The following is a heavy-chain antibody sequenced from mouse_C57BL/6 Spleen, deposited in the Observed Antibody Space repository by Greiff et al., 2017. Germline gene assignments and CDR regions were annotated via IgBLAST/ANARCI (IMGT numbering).Heavy chain of an antibody. CDR2: INPNDGGT. Sequence: VQLQQSGPELVKPGASVKIPCKASGYTFTDYNMDWVKQSPGKSLEWIGNINPNDGGTIYNQKFKGKATLTVDKSSSTAYMELRSLTSEDTAVYYFTRGAGQYYAMDYWGQGTSVTVSS. V-gene: IGHV1-18*01. J-gene: IGHJ4*01. D-gene: IGHD3-3*01. CDR3: TRGAGQYYAMDY. CDR1: GYTFTDYN.